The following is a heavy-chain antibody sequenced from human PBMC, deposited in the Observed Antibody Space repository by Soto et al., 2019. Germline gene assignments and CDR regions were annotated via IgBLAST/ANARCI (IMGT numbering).Heavy chain of an antibody. CDR3: VRDLITIYGKGSLYRFDY. D-gene: IGHD3-9*01. CDR1: YGSITNSSYY. V-gene: IGHV4-39*02. J-gene: IGHJ4*02. CDR2: IHHSGTI. Sequence: SETLSLTCTVSYGSITNSSYYWGWIRQPPGKGLEWMGSIHHSGTIYNNPSLKSRVTISVDTPKTHFSLKLSSVTAANTAFYYCVRDLITIYGKGSLYRFDYWGQGSVVLVSS.